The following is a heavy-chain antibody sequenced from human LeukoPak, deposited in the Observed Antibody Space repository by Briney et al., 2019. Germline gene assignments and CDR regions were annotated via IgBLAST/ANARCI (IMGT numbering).Heavy chain of an antibody. D-gene: IGHD3-22*01. Sequence: SETLSLTCSVSGVSMTSTNYYWGWIRQSPGKGLEWIGSIYHHGTTYYNPSLKSRVTISVNTPKNQLSLKLNSVTAADTAVYFCIAIVQDDAFDIWGQGTMVIVSS. CDR3: IAIVQDDAFDI. J-gene: IGHJ3*02. V-gene: IGHV4-39*01. CDR2: IYHHGTT. CDR1: GVSMTSTNYY.